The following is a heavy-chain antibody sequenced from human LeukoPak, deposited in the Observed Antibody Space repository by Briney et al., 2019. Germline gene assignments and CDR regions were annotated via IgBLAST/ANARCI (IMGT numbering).Heavy chain of an antibody. CDR3: AREHPRGEVDDFDY. CDR1: GGSISSYY. CDR2: IYTSGST. Sequence: SETLSLTCTVSGGSISSYYWSWIRQPAGKGLEWIGRIYTSGSTNYNPSLKSRISISVDTSKNQFSLKLTSVTAADTAVYYCAREHPRGEVDDFDYWGQGTLVTVSS. V-gene: IGHV4-4*07. D-gene: IGHD3-16*01. J-gene: IGHJ4*02.